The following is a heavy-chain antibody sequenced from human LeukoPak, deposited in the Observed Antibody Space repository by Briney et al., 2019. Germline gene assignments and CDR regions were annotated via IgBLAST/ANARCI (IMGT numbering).Heavy chain of an antibody. J-gene: IGHJ6*03. V-gene: IGHV3-7*01. CDR3: ARRRQGGYDFSYYYYYMDV. CDR2: IKKDGSEK. CDR1: GFTFSSYA. D-gene: IGHD5-12*01. Sequence: PGGSLRLSCAASGFTFSSYAMHWVRQAPGKGLEWVANIKKDGSEKYYVDSVKGRFTISRDNAKNSLYLQMNSLRAEDTAVYYCARRRQGGYDFSYYYYYMDVWGKGTTVTISS.